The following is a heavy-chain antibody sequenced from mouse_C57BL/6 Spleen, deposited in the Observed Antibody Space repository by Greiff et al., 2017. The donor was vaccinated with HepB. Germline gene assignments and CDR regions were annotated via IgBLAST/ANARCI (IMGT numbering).Heavy chain of an antibody. D-gene: IGHD1-1*01. CDR3: ARKDPPITTVNMDYAMDY. CDR2: INPNNGGT. Sequence: EVKLQQSGPELVKPGASVKIPCKASGYTFTDYNMDWVKQSHGKSLEWIGDINPNNGGTIYNQKFKGKATLTVDKSSSTAYMELRSLTSEDTAVYYCARKDPPITTVNMDYAMDYWGQGTSVTVSS. CDR1: GYTFTDYN. V-gene: IGHV1-18*01. J-gene: IGHJ4*01.